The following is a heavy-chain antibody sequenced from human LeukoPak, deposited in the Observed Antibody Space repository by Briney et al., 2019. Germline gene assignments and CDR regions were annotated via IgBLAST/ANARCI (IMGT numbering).Heavy chain of an antibody. V-gene: IGHV4-59*13. CDR1: GGSISSYY. CDR2: IYYSGSH. CDR3: AGGGDWLLGIDY. D-gene: IGHD3-9*01. Sequence: SETQSLTCTVSGGSISSYYWSWIPDPPGKGLEWIGYIYYSGSHNYNPSLTSRVTISVDTSKNQFSLKLSSVTAADTAVYYCAGGGDWLLGIDYWGQGTLVTVSS. J-gene: IGHJ4*02.